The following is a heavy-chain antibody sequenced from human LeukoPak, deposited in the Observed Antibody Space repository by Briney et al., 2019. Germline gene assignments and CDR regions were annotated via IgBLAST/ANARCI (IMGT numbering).Heavy chain of an antibody. CDR3: ARGRPYEDIVVVPAATHDY. J-gene: IGHJ4*02. CDR2: ISAYNGNT. CDR1: GYTFTNYG. D-gene: IGHD2-2*01. V-gene: IGHV1-18*01. Sequence: ASVKVSCKASGYTFTNYGISWVRQAPGQGLEWMGWISAYNGNTNYAQNFQGRVTMTTDTSTSTAYMELSSLRSEDTAVYYCARGRPYEDIVVVPAATHDYWGQGTLVTVSS.